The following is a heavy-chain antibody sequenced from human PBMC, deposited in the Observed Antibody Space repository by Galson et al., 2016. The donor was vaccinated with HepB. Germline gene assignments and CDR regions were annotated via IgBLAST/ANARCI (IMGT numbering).Heavy chain of an antibody. J-gene: IGHJ4*02. CDR2: IIPIFGTA. D-gene: IGHD1-1*01. CDR1: GGTFSSYV. Sequence: SVKVSCKAFGGTFSSYVISWVRQAPGQGLEWMGGIIPIFGTAEYAQKFQGRVTMTRDTSISTGYMELSRLRSDDTAMYYCARGDWNPDYWGQGTQVTVSS. V-gene: IGHV1-69*05. CDR3: ARGDWNPDY.